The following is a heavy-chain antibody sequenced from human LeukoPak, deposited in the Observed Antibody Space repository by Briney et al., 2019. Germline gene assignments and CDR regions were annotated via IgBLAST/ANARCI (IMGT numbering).Heavy chain of an antibody. CDR2: IKKDGSEK. Sequence: PGGSLRLSCAASGFTSSRYWMGWVRQAPGKGLEWVANIKKDGSEKYYVDSVKGRFTISRDNAQNSLYLQMNSLRAEDTAVYYCATGQYSGSTYYFDDWGQGTLVTVSS. CDR1: GFTSSRYW. V-gene: IGHV3-7*01. CDR3: ATGQYSGSTYYFDD. J-gene: IGHJ4*02. D-gene: IGHD1-26*01.